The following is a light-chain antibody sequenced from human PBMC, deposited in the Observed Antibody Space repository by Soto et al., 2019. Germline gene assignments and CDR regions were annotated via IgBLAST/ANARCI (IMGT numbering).Light chain of an antibody. CDR3: QQYDSSPIT. CDR2: GAS. CDR1: QSVSSSY. J-gene: IGKJ5*01. Sequence: EIVWTQSAGTLSLSPGERATLSCRGSQSVSSSYLAWYQQKHGQAPSLLIYGASRRATGIPDRFSGSGSGTDCTLTISRLQKEDCAVYYGQQYDSSPITFGQGTRLEIK. V-gene: IGKV3-20*01.